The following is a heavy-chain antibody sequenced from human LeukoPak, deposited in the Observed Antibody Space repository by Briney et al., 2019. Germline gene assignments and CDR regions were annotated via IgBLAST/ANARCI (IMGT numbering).Heavy chain of an antibody. Sequence: PGGSLRLSCAASGFMFGDYGMSWVRQAPGKGLEWVSGINWNGGRTGYADSVKGRFTISRDNAKNSLYLQMNSLRAEDTAVYYCARSYYGSQGNFDYWGQGTLVTVSS. CDR3: ARSYYGSQGNFDY. CDR2: INWNGGRT. CDR1: GFMFGDYG. J-gene: IGHJ4*02. D-gene: IGHD3-10*01. V-gene: IGHV3-20*04.